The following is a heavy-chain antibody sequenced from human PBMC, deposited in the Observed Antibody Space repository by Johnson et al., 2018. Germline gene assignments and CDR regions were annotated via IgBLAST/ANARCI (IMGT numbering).Heavy chain of an antibody. CDR3: AGGYSSSWYLLGAFDI. CDR1: GGSVSSGSYY. CDR2: TYYSGST. J-gene: IGHJ3*02. V-gene: IGHV4-61*01. Sequence: QVQLQESGPGLVKPSETLSLTCTVSGGSVSSGSYYWSWIRPPPGKGLEWIGYTYYSGSTNYNPPPKRPVTISVDTSKNQFSRKLSSVTAAATAVYYCAGGYSSSWYLLGAFDIWGQGTMVTVTS. D-gene: IGHD6-13*01.